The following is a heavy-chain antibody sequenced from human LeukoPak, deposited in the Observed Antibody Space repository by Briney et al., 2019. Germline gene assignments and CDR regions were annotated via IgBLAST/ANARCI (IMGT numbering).Heavy chain of an antibody. Sequence: SETLSLTCTVSGGSISSSSYYWGWIRQPPGKGLGWIGSIYYSGSTYYNPSLKSRVTISVDTSKNQFSLKLSSVTAADTAVYYCARQKRVENWFDLWGQGTLVTVSS. D-gene: IGHD1-1*01. CDR3: ARQKRVENWFDL. CDR2: IYYSGST. V-gene: IGHV4-39*01. J-gene: IGHJ5*02. CDR1: GGSISSSSYY.